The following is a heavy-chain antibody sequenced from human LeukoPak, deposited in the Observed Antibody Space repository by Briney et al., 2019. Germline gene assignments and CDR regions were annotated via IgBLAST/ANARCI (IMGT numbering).Heavy chain of an antibody. CDR3: ARAVGLVVVVVATLDY. V-gene: IGHV3-30*03. D-gene: IGHD2-15*01. J-gene: IGHJ4*02. CDR2: ISYDGSKT. CDR1: GFTSSNYG. Sequence: PGRSLRLSCAASGFTSSNYGMHWVRQAPGEGLEWVAVISYDGSKTYYADSVKGRITISRDNSKNTLYLQMNSLRSEDTAVYYCARAVGLVVVVVATLDYWGQGTPVTVSS.